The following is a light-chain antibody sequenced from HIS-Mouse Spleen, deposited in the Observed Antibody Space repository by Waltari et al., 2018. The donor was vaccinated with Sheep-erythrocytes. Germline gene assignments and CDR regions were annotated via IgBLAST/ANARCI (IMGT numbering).Light chain of an antibody. CDR3: QSYDSSLSGPWV. V-gene: IGLV1-40*01. J-gene: IGLJ3*02. Sequence: QSVLTQPPSVSGAPGQRVTISCTGSSSTIGAGYDVHWYQQLPGTAPKLLLYGNSNRPAGVPDRCSGSKSGTSASLAITGLQAEDEADYYCQSYDSSLSGPWVFGGGTKLTVL. CDR2: GNS. CDR1: SSTIGAGYD.